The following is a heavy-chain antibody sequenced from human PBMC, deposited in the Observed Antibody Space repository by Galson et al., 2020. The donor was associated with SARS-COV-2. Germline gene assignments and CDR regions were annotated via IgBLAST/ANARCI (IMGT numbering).Heavy chain of an antibody. CDR1: GGSISSSTYY. D-gene: IGHD6-13*01. Sequence: ETSETLSLTCTVSGGSISSSTYYWGWIRQPPGKGLEWIGHIYYSGSTYYNPSLKSRVTISVDTSQNQFSLKLNSVTAADTAVYYCARRNKAPQQPGRHFDLWGRGTLITVSS. J-gene: IGHJ2*01. CDR2: IYYSGST. V-gene: IGHV4-39*01. CDR3: ARRNKAPQQPGRHFDL.